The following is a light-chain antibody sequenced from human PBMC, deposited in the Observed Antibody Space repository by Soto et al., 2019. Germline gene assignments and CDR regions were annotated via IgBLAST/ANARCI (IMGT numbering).Light chain of an antibody. CDR1: QTLSSW. Sequence: EIQMTQSPATLSSSVGDRVTITCRASQTLSSWLAWYQQKPGQAPELLIYDVSSWASGVPSRFSGSGSGTEFTLTISSLQPDDFATYYCQQYTGYPLTFGGGTKVEIK. CDR3: QQYTGYPLT. J-gene: IGKJ4*01. CDR2: DVS. V-gene: IGKV1-5*01.